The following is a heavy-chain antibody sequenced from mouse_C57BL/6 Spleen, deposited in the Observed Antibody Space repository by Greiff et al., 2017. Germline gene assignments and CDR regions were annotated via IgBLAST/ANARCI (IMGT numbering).Heavy chain of an antibody. D-gene: IGHD2-4*01. Sequence: VMLVESGPELVKPGASVKISCKASGYAFSSSWMNWVKQRPGKGLEWIGRIYPGDGDTNYNGKFKGKATLTADKSSSTAYMQLSSLTSEDSAVYFCARTIYYDYDDYWGQGTTLTVSS. CDR3: ARTIYYDYDDY. V-gene: IGHV1-82*01. CDR2: IYPGDGDT. J-gene: IGHJ2*01. CDR1: GYAFSSSW.